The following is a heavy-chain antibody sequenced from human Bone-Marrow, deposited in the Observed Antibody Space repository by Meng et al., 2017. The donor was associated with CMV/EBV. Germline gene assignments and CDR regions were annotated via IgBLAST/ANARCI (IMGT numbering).Heavy chain of an antibody. D-gene: IGHD2-21*02. CDR2: INEPGTVK. V-gene: IGHV3-7*01. CDR3: AREWWGPEY. Sequence: GGSLRLSCAASGFTFTKYWMTWVRQAPGKGLEWVANINEPGTVKHYVDSVKGRFTMSRDNSKNSVCLQMIGPRTEDTAVYYCAREWWGPEYWGQGTLVTVSS. J-gene: IGHJ4*02. CDR1: GFTFTKYW.